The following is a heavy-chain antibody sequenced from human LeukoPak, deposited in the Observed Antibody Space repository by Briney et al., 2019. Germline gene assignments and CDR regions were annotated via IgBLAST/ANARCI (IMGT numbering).Heavy chain of an antibody. CDR3: ARDLSNYAFDI. CDR2: INPNSGGT. D-gene: IGHD4/OR15-4a*01. V-gene: IGHV1-2*02. Sequence: ASVTVSCKASGYTFTRYYMHWVRQAPGQGLEWMGWINPNSGGTNYAQKFQGRVTMTRDTSISTAYMELSRLRSDDTAVYYCARDLSNYAFDIWGQGTMVTVSS. CDR1: GYTFTRYY. J-gene: IGHJ3*02.